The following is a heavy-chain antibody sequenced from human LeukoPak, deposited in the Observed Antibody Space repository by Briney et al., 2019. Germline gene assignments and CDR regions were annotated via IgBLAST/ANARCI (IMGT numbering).Heavy chain of an antibody. CDR2: MNPNSGNT. V-gene: IGHV1-8*01. D-gene: IGHD5-18*01. Sequence: ASVKVSCKASGYTFTSYDINWARQAAGQGLEWMGWMNPNSGNTGYAQKFQGRVTMTRNTSISTAYMELSSLRSEDTAVYYCARDLRVDTAMVKPFDIWGQGTLVTVSS. CDR3: ARDLRVDTAMVKPFDI. CDR1: GYTFTSYD. J-gene: IGHJ3*02.